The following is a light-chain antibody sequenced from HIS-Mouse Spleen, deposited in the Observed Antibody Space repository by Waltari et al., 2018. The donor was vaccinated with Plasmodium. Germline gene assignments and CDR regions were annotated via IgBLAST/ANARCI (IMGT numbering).Light chain of an antibody. CDR3: QQYYSTPYT. V-gene: IGKV4-1*01. Sequence: DIVMTQSPDSLAVSLGERATIKCKSSQSVLYSSNNKNYLAWYQQKPGQHPKLLIYWASTRESGVPYRLSGSGSGTDFTLTISSLQAEDVAVYYCQQYYSTPYTFGQGTKLEIK. CDR1: QSVLYSSNNKNY. CDR2: WAS. J-gene: IGKJ2*01.